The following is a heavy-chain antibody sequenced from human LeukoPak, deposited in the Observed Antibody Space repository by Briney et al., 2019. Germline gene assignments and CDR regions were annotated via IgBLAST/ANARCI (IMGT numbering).Heavy chain of an antibody. D-gene: IGHD3-22*01. CDR2: IYYSGST. Sequence: PSETLSLTCTVSGGSISSGGYYWSWIRQHPGKGLEWIGYIYYSGSTYYNPSLKSRVTISVDTSKNQFSLKLSSVTAADTAVYYCASHRPTYYYDSSGSYDALDIWGQGTMVTVSS. CDR3: ASHRPTYYYDSSGSYDALDI. J-gene: IGHJ3*02. CDR1: GGSISSGGYY. V-gene: IGHV4-31*03.